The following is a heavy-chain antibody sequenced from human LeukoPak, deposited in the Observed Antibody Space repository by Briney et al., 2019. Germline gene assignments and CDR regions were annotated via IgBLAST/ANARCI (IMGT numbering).Heavy chain of an antibody. CDR2: IIPIFGTA. J-gene: IGHJ6*03. CDR1: GGSFSTYA. Sequence: ASVKVSCKASGGSFSTYAINWVRQAPGQGPEWMGGIIPIFGTANYTQKFQGRVTITADESTTTAYMELSSLKSEDMAVYYCARGTSAYYYDSSGYYYYYYYMDVWGKGTTVTVSS. V-gene: IGHV1-69*01. D-gene: IGHD3-22*01. CDR3: ARGTSAYYYDSSGYYYYYYYMDV.